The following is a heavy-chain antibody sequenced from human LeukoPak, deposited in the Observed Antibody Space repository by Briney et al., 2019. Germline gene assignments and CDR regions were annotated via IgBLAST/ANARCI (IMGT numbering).Heavy chain of an antibody. CDR1: GFTFSTSG. D-gene: IGHD6-13*01. CDR2: IWNDGSNQ. CDR3: AKIRSWYDAFDI. V-gene: IGHV3-33*06. J-gene: IGHJ3*02. Sequence: GGSLRLSCAASGFTFSTSGMHWVRQAPGKGLEWVAVIWNDGSNQYYGASVKGRFTISRDNSKNTLYLQMNSLRAEDTAVYYCAKIRSWYDAFDIWGQGTMVTVSS.